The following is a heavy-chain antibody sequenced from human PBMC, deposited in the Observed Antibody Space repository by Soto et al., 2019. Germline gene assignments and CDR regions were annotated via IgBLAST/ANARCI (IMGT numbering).Heavy chain of an antibody. Sequence: EVQLVVSGGLVVRPGGSLRLSCAGSGFTFDDHTMHWVRQAPGKGLEWVSLITWDAGSAFYADSVRGRFTISRDNSKNSLYLQMNSLRTEDSALCYCAKEKDRIFDYWGRGTPVTVSS. CDR2: ITWDAGSA. J-gene: IGHJ4*02. V-gene: IGHV3-43*01. CDR3: AKEKDRIFDY. CDR1: GFTFDDHT.